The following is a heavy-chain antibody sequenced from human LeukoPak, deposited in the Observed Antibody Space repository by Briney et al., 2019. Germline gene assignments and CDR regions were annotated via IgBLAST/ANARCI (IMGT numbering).Heavy chain of an antibody. V-gene: IGHV3-11*06. Sequence: GGSLRLSCAASGFTFSDYYMSWIRQAPGKGLEWVSYISSSSSYTNYADSVKGRFTISRDNAKNSLYPQMNSLRAEDTAVYYCARNRDGYLPFDYWSQGTLVTVSS. CDR1: GFTFSDYY. CDR2: ISSSSSYT. J-gene: IGHJ4*02. CDR3: ARNRDGYLPFDY. D-gene: IGHD5-24*01.